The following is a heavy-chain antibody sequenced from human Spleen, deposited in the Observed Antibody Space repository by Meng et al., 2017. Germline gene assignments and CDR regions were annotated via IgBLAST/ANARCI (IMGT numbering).Heavy chain of an antibody. CDR2: IYPGDSDT. D-gene: IGHD4-23*01. V-gene: IGHV5-51*01. Sequence: KVSCKGSGYSFSNYWIAWVRQMPGKGLEWMGIIYPGDSDTRYSPSFQGQVTISADKSITTAYLQWSSLKVSDTAIYYCARHPSDYGGNALYLDFWGQGTPVTFSS. CDR3: ARHPSDYGGNALYLDF. J-gene: IGHJ4*02. CDR1: GYSFSNYW.